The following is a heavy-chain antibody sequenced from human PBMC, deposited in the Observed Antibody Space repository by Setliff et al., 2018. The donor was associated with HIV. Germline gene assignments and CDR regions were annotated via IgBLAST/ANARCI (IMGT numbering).Heavy chain of an antibody. CDR3: AKTPLY. CDR2: IDRDGSET. J-gene: IGHJ4*02. V-gene: IGHV3-7*03. Sequence: GGSLRLSCVASRFTFNDYWMSWVRQAPGKGLEWVANIDRDGSETNYVDSVKGRFTIFRDNAKSSMYLQMNSLRAEDTAVYYCAKTPLYWGQGTLVTVSS. CDR1: RFTFNDYW.